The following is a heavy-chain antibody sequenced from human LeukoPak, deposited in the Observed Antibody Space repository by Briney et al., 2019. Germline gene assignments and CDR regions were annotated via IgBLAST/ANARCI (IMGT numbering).Heavy chain of an antibody. V-gene: IGHV4-30-2*01. CDR1: GGSISSGGYS. J-gene: IGHJ4*02. Sequence: NSSQTLSLTCAVSGGSISSGGYSWSWIRQPPGKGLEWIGYIYHSGSTYYNPSLKSRVTISVDRSKNQFSPKLSSVTAADTAVYYCARGVDGDYVAYYFDYWGQGTLVTVSS. D-gene: IGHD4-17*01. CDR3: ARGVDGDYVAYYFDY. CDR2: IYHSGST.